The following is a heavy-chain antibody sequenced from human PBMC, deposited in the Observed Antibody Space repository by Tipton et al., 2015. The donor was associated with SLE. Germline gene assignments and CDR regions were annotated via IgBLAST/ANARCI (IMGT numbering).Heavy chain of an antibody. CDR1: GFTFDDYA. CDR3: AKGDILTGWYFDL. Sequence: SLRLSCAASGFTFDDYAMHWVRQAPGKGLEWVSGITWNSDIIGYADSVKGRFTISRDNSKNTLYLQLNSLRAEDTAVYYCAKGDILTGWYFDLWGRGTLVTVSS. D-gene: IGHD3-9*01. CDR2: ITWNSDII. J-gene: IGHJ2*01. V-gene: IGHV3-9*01.